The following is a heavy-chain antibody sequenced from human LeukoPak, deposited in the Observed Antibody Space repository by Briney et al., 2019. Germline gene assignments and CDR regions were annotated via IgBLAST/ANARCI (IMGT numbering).Heavy chain of an antibody. D-gene: IGHD4-17*01. Sequence: GGSLRLSCATSGFTFNGSALHWVRQASGQGLEWVGRIRSKAHRYATAYAASVKGRFTVSRDDSKNMAYLQMNSLKTEDTAIYYCTRRHYGDYVVDNWGQGTLVAVSS. CDR1: GFTFNGSA. J-gene: IGHJ4*02. CDR2: IRSKAHRYAT. CDR3: TRRHYGDYVVDN. V-gene: IGHV3-73*01.